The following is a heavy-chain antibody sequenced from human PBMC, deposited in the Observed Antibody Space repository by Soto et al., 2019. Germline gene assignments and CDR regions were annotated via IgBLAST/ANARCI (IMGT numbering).Heavy chain of an antibody. V-gene: IGHV5-51*07. Sequence: GRSLKISGKGSGYQFTNNWIGWVYQLQGKGLEWMGIIYPGDSDTRYSPSFQGHVTITVDKSTNTAYLQWNTLRASDTAMYYGARHISNFRYYYYARDGWGQGTTVT. CDR1: GYQFTNNW. J-gene: IGHJ6*02. D-gene: IGHD4-4*01. CDR2: IYPGDSDT. CDR3: ARHISNFRYYYYARDG.